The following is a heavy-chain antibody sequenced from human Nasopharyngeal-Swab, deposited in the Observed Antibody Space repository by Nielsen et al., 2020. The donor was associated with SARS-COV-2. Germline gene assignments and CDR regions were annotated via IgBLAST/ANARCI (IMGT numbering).Heavy chain of an antibody. V-gene: IGHV3-11*01. CDR3: ARPRGGWAFDI. Sequence: GESLKISCAAYGFTFSDYYMRWISQAPGKGLEWVSYISTSGSTISFADSVKGRFTISRDNAKNSLYLHMNSLRAEDTAVYYCARPRGGWAFDIWGQGTMVTVSS. CDR1: GFTFSDYY. D-gene: IGHD3-16*01. J-gene: IGHJ3*02. CDR2: ISTSGSTI.